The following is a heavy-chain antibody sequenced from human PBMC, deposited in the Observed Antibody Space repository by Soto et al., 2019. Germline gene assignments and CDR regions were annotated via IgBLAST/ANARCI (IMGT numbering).Heavy chain of an antibody. J-gene: IGHJ5*02. CDR1: GFPFISFE. Sequence: PWGPLILSCAASGFPFISFEMNWVRQAPGKRLEWVSYISSSGSTIYYADSVKGRFTISRDNAKNSLYLQMNSLRVEDTSVYYCASQPAVWPYNWFDPWGQGTLVTVSS. CDR3: ASQPAVWPYNWFDP. CDR2: ISSSGSTI. V-gene: IGHV3-48*03. D-gene: IGHD2-2*01.